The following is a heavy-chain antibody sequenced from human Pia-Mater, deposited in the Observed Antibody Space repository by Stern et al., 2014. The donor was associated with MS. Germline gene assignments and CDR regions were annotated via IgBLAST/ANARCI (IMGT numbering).Heavy chain of an antibody. D-gene: IGHD6-6*01. CDR1: GYNLTTYA. CDR2: INTKTGNP. CDR3: ATWGAGSSPPLFY. V-gene: IGHV7-4-1*02. Sequence: VQLEESGSELKEPGASVKVSCRASGYNLTTYAINWVRQAPGQGLEWMGWINTKTGNPTFAQGFTGRFVFSLDTSINTAFLQISSLKAEDSALYYCATWGAGSSPPLFYWGQGTLVTVSS. J-gene: IGHJ4*02.